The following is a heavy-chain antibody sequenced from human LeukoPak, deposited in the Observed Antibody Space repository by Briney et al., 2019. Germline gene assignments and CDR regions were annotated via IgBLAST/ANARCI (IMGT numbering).Heavy chain of an antibody. CDR3: TRDPPYYDFWSGYYNY. J-gene: IGHJ4*02. V-gene: IGHV3-49*04. Sequence: PGGSLRLSCAASGFTFCDYAMSWVRQAPGKGLELVGFIRSKAYGGTTEYAASVKGRFTISRDDSKSIAYLQMNSLKTEDTAVYYCTRDPPYYDFWSGYYNYWGQGTLVTVSS. CDR2: IRSKAYGGTT. CDR1: GFTFCDYA. D-gene: IGHD3-3*01.